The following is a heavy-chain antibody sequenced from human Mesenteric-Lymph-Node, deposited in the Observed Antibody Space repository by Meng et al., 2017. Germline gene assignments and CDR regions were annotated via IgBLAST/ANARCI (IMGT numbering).Heavy chain of an antibody. CDR1: GGSISSTSYF. CDR3: ARRRGGSGRDC. V-gene: IGHV4-39*01. D-gene: IGHD3-10*01. J-gene: IGHJ4*02. CDR2: IYYSGST. Sequence: QLQGSGPVLLKPSQTLSLTCTVSGGSISSTSYFWGWIRQPPGKGLEWLATIYYSGSTYSNPSLKSRLTISVDTSKNQFSLKLSSVTAADTAVYYCARRRGGSGRDCWGQGTLVTVSS.